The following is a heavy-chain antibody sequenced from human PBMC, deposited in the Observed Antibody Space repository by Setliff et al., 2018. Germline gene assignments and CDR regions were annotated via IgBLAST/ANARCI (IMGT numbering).Heavy chain of an antibody. Sequence: PGGSLRLSCAASGFTFSNYAMSWVRQAPGKGLEWVSAISGSGGSTYYADSVKGRFTISRDNAKNSLYLQMNSLRAEDTAVYYCAKGTPQDYYSMDVWGRGTTVTVSS. CDR3: AKGTPQDYYSMDV. CDR2: ISGSGGST. J-gene: IGHJ6*02. V-gene: IGHV3-23*01. CDR1: GFTFSNYA.